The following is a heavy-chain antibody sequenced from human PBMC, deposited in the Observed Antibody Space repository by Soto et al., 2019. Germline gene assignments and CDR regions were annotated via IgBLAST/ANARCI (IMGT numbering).Heavy chain of an antibody. J-gene: IGHJ5*02. Sequence: SETLSLTCTVSGGSISSYYWNWIRQPPGKGLEWIGEINHSGSTNYNPSLKSRVTISVDTSKNQFSLKLSSVTAADTAVYYCARGPQPCGDDNWFDPWGQGTLVTVSS. D-gene: IGHD4-17*01. CDR2: INHSGST. CDR1: GGSISSYY. CDR3: ARGPQPCGDDNWFDP. V-gene: IGHV4-34*01.